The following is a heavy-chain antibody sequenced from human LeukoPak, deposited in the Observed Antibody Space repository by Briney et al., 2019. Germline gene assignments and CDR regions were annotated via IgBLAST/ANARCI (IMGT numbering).Heavy chain of an antibody. D-gene: IGHD5-12*01. J-gene: IGHJ3*02. V-gene: IGHV3-23*01. CDR2: ISGSGGST. CDR3: AKGVLDIVATGPAFDI. Sequence: GGSLRLSCAASGFTFSSYAMSWVRQAPGKGLEWVSAISGSGGSTYYADSVKGRFTISRDNPKNTLYLQMNSLRAEDTAVYYCAKGVLDIVATGPAFDIWGQGTMVTVSS. CDR1: GFTFSSYA.